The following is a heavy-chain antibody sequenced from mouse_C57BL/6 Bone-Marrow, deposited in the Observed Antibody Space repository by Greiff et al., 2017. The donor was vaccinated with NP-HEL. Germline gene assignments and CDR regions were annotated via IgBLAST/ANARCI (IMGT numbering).Heavy chain of an antibody. V-gene: IGHV5-15*01. CDR2: ISNLAYSI. CDR3: ARHASATRFYAREY. J-gene: IGHJ4*01. CDR1: GFTFSDYG. D-gene: IGHD6-1*01. Sequence: EVKLVESGGGLVQPGGSLKLSCAASGFTFSDYGMAWVRQAPRKGPEWVAFISNLAYSIYYADTVTGRFTISRENAKNTLYLEMSSLRSEDTAMYYCARHASATRFYAREYWSQGTSVTVPS.